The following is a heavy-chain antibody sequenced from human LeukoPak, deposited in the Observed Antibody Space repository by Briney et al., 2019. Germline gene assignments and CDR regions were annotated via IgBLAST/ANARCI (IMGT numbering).Heavy chain of an antibody. V-gene: IGHV1-69*06. CDR1: GGTFSSYA. Sequence: ASVKVSCKASGGTFSSYAISWVRQAPGQGLEWMGGIIPIFGTANYAQKFQGRVTITADKSTSTAYLELSSLRSEDTAVYYCARDDTSGFDYWGQGTLVTVSS. CDR2: IIPIFGTA. D-gene: IGHD6-19*01. J-gene: IGHJ4*02. CDR3: ARDDTSGFDY.